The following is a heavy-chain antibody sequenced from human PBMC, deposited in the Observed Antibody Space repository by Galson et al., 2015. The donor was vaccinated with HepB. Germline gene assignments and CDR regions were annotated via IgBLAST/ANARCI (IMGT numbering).Heavy chain of an antibody. CDR2: IWYDGSNK. V-gene: IGHV3-33*01. Sequence: SLRLSCAASGFTFSSYGMHWVRQAPGKGLEWVAVIWYDGSNKYYADSVKGRFTISRDNSKNTLYLQMNSLRAEDTAVYYCATGADYYDSSGRFDYWGQGTLVTVSS. CDR1: GFTFSSYG. J-gene: IGHJ4*02. CDR3: ATGADYYDSSGRFDY. D-gene: IGHD3-22*01.